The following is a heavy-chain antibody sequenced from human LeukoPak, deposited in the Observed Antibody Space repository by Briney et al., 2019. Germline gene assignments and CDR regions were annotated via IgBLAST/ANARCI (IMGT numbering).Heavy chain of an antibody. J-gene: IGHJ4*02. CDR3: TTRSPARYCSDGACYSSADY. CDR2: IRSKADGGTP. D-gene: IGHD2-15*01. Sequence: GGSLRLSCAASGFSFSDAWMNWVRQAPGKGLEWVGHIRSKADGGTPDYIAPVKGRFTISRDDSKDTLYLQMNSLNTKDTAMYYCTTRSPARYCSDGACYSSADYWGQGTLVTVSS. V-gene: IGHV3-15*07. CDR1: GFSFSDAW.